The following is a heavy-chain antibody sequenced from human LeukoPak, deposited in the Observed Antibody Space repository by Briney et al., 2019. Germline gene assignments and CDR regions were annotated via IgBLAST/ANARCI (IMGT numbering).Heavy chain of an antibody. CDR1: GYTFTGYY. CDR2: INPNSGGT. D-gene: IGHD1-26*01. Sequence: ASVKVSCKASGYTFTGYYMHWVRQPPGQGLEWMGWINPNSGGTNYAQKFQGRVTMTRDTSISTAYMELSRLRSDDTAVYYCARVWSIVGATTGYYYYGMDVWGQGTTVTVSS. CDR3: ARVWSIVGATTGYYYYGMDV. J-gene: IGHJ6*02. V-gene: IGHV1-2*02.